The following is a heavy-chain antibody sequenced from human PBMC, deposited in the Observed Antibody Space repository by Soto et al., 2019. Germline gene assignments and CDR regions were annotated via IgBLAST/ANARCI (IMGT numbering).Heavy chain of an antibody. CDR1: GGSLSSSSYY. CDR3: ARRGSGSYSDY. CDR2: IYYSGST. V-gene: IGHV4-39*01. J-gene: IGHJ4*02. Sequence: NPSETLSLTCTVSGGSLSSSSYYWGWICQPPGKGLEWIGRIYYSGSTSYNPSLKSRVTISVDTSKNQFSLKLSSVIAADTAVYYCARRGSGSYSDYWGQGTLFTVSS. D-gene: IGHD3-10*01.